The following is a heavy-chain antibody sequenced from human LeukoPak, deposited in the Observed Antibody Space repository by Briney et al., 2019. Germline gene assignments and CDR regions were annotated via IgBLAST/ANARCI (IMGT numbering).Heavy chain of an antibody. CDR3: ARDTPEYFQH. Sequence: GGSLRLSCAASGFTFSSYSMNWVRQAPGKGLEWVSSISSSSSYIYYADSVKGRFTISRDNAKNSLYLQMNSLRAEDAAVYYCARDTPEYFQHWGQGTLVTVSS. V-gene: IGHV3-21*01. CDR2: ISSSSSYI. J-gene: IGHJ1*01. CDR1: GFTFSSYS.